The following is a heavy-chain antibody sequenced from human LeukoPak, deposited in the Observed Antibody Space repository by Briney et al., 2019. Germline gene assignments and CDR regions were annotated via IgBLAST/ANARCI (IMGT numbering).Heavy chain of an antibody. D-gene: IGHD3-9*01. CDR1: GYTFSDYY. CDR2: INPNSGGT. Sequence: ASVKVSCKASGYTFSDYYVHWVRQTPGQGLEWMGWINPNSGGTNYAQKFQGRVTTTRDTSISTAYMELSRLRSDDTAIYYCAGDQWVNGILTGYIVWGQGTMVTVSS. J-gene: IGHJ3*01. V-gene: IGHV1-2*02. CDR3: AGDQWVNGILTGYIV.